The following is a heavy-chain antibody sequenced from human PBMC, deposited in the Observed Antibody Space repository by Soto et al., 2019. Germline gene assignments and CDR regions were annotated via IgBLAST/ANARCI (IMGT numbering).Heavy chain of an antibody. J-gene: IGHJ4*02. V-gene: IGHV1-46*01. CDR3: ASSEYYDILTGYYILDY. Sequence: VKVSCKASGYTFTSYYMHWVRQAPGQGLEWMGIINPSGGSTSYAQKFQGRVTMTRDTSTSTVYMELSSLRSEDTAVYYCASSEYYDILTGYYILDYWGQGTLVTVSS. CDR2: INPSGGST. D-gene: IGHD3-9*01. CDR1: GYTFTSYY.